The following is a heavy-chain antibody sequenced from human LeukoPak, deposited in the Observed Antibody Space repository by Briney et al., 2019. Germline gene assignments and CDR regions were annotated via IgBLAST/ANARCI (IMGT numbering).Heavy chain of an antibody. CDR3: ARDPTTGYSSEVWFDP. CDR1: GGSISSYY. CDR2: IYYSGST. Sequence: SETLSLTCTVSGGSISSYYWSWLRQPPGKGLEGLGYIYYSGSTNYNPSLKSRVTISVDTSKNQFSLKLSSVTAADTAVYYCARDPTTGYSSEVWFDPWGQGTLVTVSS. J-gene: IGHJ5*02. D-gene: IGHD6-25*01. V-gene: IGHV4-59*01.